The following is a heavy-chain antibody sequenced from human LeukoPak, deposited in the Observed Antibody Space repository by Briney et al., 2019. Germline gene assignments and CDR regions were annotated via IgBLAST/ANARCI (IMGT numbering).Heavy chain of an antibody. CDR3: ARDPEMASTTPFYFDY. Sequence: GGSLRLSCAAPGFTFSSYAMSWVRQAPGKGLEWVSAISGSGGSTYYADSVKGRFTISRDNSKNTLYLQMNSLRAEDTALYYCARDPEMASTTPFYFDYWGQGALVTVSS. CDR1: GFTFSSYA. V-gene: IGHV3-23*01. CDR2: ISGSGGST. J-gene: IGHJ4*02. D-gene: IGHD5-24*01.